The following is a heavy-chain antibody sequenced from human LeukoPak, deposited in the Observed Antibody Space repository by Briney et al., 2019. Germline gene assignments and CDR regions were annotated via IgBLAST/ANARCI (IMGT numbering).Heavy chain of an antibody. CDR3: ARELVLWFGELLWPASDPKGYMDV. CDR1: GYSISSGYY. Sequence: PSETLSLTCTVSGYSISSGYYWGWIRQPPGKGLEWIGSIYHSGSTYYNPSLKSRVTISVDTSKNQFSLKLSSVTAADTAVYYCARELVLWFGELLWPASDPKGYMDVWGKGTTVTVSS. J-gene: IGHJ6*03. CDR2: IYHSGST. V-gene: IGHV4-38-2*02. D-gene: IGHD3-10*01.